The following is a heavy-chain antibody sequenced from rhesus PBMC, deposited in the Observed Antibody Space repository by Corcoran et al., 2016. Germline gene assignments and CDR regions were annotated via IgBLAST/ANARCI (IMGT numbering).Heavy chain of an antibody. CDR1: GFSISTTGTG. Sequence: QVTLKESGPALVKPTQTLTLTCTFSGFSISTTGTGVGWIRQPPGKALEWLANIYWNDSKYYSTSLKSRLTIAKDTSKNQVVLTMTNMDHVDTATYYCARVVNNFDDAFDFWGRGLRVTVSS. CDR3: ARVVNNFDDAFDF. J-gene: IGHJ3*01. D-gene: IGHD1-26*01. V-gene: IGHV2-95*01. CDR2: IYWNDSK.